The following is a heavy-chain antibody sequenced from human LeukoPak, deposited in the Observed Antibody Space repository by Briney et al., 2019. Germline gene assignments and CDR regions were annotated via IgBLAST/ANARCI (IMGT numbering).Heavy chain of an antibody. Sequence: GGSLRLSCVASGFTFSGYWMSWVRQTPEKGLEWVANIKQDGYEKYHVDSVKGRFTISRDNAENSLYLQMNSLRADDTAVYYCARDKIVGPTTLDYWGQGTLVTVSS. J-gene: IGHJ4*02. CDR1: GFTFSGYW. CDR2: IKQDGYEK. CDR3: ARDKIVGPTTLDY. D-gene: IGHD1-26*01. V-gene: IGHV3-7*01.